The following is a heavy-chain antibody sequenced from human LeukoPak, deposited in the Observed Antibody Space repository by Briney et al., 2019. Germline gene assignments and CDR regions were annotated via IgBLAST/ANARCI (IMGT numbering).Heavy chain of an antibody. Sequence: SVKVSCKTSGYTFTSYGISWVRQAPGQGLEWMGRIIPIFGTANYAQKFQGRVTITTDESTSTAYMELSSLRSEDTAVYYCAREGGDYAGWFDPWGQGTLVTVSS. J-gene: IGHJ5*02. D-gene: IGHD4-17*01. CDR2: IIPIFGTA. CDR1: GYTFTSYG. V-gene: IGHV1-69*05. CDR3: AREGGDYAGWFDP.